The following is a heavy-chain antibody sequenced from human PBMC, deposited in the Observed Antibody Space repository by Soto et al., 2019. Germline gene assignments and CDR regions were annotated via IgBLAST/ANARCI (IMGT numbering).Heavy chain of an antibody. V-gene: IGHV4-34*01. CDR2: ITEGGTT. Sequence: PSETLSLTCAVHGDSFSGYFWTWIRQPPGKGLEWIAEITEGGTTNYSPSLKSRVSIAVDSSKRQFSLTLSSVTAADTAMYYCARGEDAMLSQNFDYRSQGSLVTVSS. CDR1: GDSFSGYF. J-gene: IGHJ4*02. CDR3: ARGEDAMLSQNFDY. D-gene: IGHD2-8*01.